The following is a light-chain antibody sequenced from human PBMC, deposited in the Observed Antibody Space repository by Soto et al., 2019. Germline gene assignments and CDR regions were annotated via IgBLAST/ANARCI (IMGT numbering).Light chain of an antibody. CDR2: DVS. CDR3: SSYTSSSTSVV. V-gene: IGLV2-14*01. Sequence: QSALTQPASVSGSPGQSIPISCTGTSSDVGGYNYVSWYQQHPGKAPKLMIYDVSNRPSWVSNRFSGSKSGNTASLTISGLQAEDEADYYCSSYTSSSTSVVFGGGTKLTVL. CDR1: SSDVGGYNY. J-gene: IGLJ2*01.